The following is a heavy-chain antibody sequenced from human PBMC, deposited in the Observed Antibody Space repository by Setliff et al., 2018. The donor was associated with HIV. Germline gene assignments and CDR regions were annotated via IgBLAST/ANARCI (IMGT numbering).Heavy chain of an antibody. CDR3: VRGFCSSTTCYEDYYYMDV. D-gene: IGHD2-2*01. CDR1: GGSISSDY. V-gene: IGHV4-59*01. J-gene: IGHJ6*03. CDR2: IYYSGST. Sequence: SETLSLTCTVSGGSISSDYWSWIRQPPGKRLEWIGYIYYSGSTNYNPSLKSRVTISVDTSKKQFFLKLSSVTAADTAVYYCVRGFCSSTTCYEDYYYMDVWGKGSTVTVSS.